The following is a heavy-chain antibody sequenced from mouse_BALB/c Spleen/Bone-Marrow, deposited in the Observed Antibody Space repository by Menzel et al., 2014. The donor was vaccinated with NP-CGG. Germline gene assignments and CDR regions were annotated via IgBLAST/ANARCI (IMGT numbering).Heavy chain of an antibody. CDR2: ISYSGST. CDR3: ARSGDTRYFDY. V-gene: IGHV3-8*02. CDR1: GDSITSGY. J-gene: IGHJ2*01. D-gene: IGHD3-3*01. Sequence: EVKVVESGPSLVKPSQTLSLPCSVTGDSITSGYWNWIRKFPGNKLEYMGYISYSGSTYYNPSLKSRISITRDTSKNQYYLQLNSVTTEDTATYYCARSGDTRYFDYWGQGTTLTVSS.